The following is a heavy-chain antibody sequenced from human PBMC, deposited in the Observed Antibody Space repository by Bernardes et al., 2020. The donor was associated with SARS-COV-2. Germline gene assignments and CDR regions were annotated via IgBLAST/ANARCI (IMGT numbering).Heavy chain of an antibody. Sequence: LETLSLTCIVSGGSISSSFYYWGWIRQPPGKGLEWIGRIFYSGSTHYHPSLKSRFTISVDTSKNHFPLKLSAVTAADTAVYDCARQDFIAAAGTRWFDPWGQGTLVTVSS. CDR1: GGSISSSFYY. D-gene: IGHD6-13*01. CDR2: IFYSGST. J-gene: IGHJ5*02. CDR3: ARQDFIAAAGTRWFDP. V-gene: IGHV4-39*01.